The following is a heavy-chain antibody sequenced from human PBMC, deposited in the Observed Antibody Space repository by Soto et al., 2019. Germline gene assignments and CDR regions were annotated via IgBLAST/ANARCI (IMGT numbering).Heavy chain of an antibody. V-gene: IGHV4-39*01. D-gene: IGHD3-10*01. CDR3: ARLYGSGRLGGVY. J-gene: IGHJ4*02. Sequence: QVQLQESGPGLVKPAETLSLTCIVSGGSISTDNYYWAWIRQPPGKGLEWIGSIYYSGSTNYNPALKRRGTMSVDTSMNQLSLKLTSVTAADTAVYYCARLYGSGRLGGVYWGQGTLVSVSS. CDR2: IYYSGST. CDR1: GGSISTDNYY.